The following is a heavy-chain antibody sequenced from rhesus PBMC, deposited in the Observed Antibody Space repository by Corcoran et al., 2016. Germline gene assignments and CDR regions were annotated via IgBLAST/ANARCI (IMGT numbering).Heavy chain of an antibody. CDR3: VRVRGYVFDY. Sequence: QVQLVQSGAEVKKPGASVKLSCKASGYTFTSYTINWVSKAPGKGLEWMGWINPDDGYTGYIQKIQGRVTMTRDTSTGTVYMELSGLRSEDTALYYCVRVRGYVFDYWGQGVLVTVSS. CDR2: INPDDGYT. CDR1: GYTFTSYT. D-gene: IGHD5-24*01. J-gene: IGHJ4*01. V-gene: IGHV1-200*01.